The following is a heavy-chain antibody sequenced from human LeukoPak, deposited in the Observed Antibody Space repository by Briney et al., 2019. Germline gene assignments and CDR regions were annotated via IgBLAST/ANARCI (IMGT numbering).Heavy chain of an antibody. CDR3: VLVTAASAGGY. CDR1: GYTFTSYD. Sequence: ASVKVSCKASGYTFTSYDINWVRQATGQGLEWMGWMNPNSGNTGYAQKFQGRVTMTRNTSISTAYMELSSLGSEDTAVYYCVLVTAASAGGYWGQGTLVTVSS. D-gene: IGHD2-21*02. J-gene: IGHJ4*02. CDR2: MNPNSGNT. V-gene: IGHV1-8*01.